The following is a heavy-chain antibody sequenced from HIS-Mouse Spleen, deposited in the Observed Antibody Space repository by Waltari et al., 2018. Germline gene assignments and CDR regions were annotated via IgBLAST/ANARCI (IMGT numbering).Heavy chain of an antibody. D-gene: IGHD6-19*01. CDR3: AGSSGWFN. J-gene: IGHJ4*02. V-gene: IGHV1-69*04. CDR1: GGTFSSYA. Sequence: QVQLVQSGAEVKKPGSSVKVSCKASGGTFSSYAISWVRQALGQGLAWMGRIRPSLGIANYAQKFKGRVTITADKSTSTADMELSSLRSEDTAVYYCAGSSGWFNWGQGTLVTVSS. CDR2: IRPSLGIA.